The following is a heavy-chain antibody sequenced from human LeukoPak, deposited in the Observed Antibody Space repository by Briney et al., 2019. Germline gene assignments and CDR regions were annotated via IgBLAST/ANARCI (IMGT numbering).Heavy chain of an antibody. CDR1: GGSINSYY. D-gene: IGHD4-23*01. J-gene: IGHJ2*01. CDR2: IYYIGST. CDR3: ARDRGNSGLNFDL. Sequence: SETLSLTCTVSGGSINSYYWSWIRQPPGKGLEWVGYIYYIGSTNYNPSLKSRVTISVDTSKNQFSLKLSSVTAADTAVYYCARDRGNSGLNFDLWGRGTLVTVSS. V-gene: IGHV4-59*01.